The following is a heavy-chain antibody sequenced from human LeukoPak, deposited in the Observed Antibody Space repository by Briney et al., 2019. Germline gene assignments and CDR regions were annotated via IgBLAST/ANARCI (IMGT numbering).Heavy chain of an antibody. J-gene: IGHJ4*02. Sequence: SVKVSCKASGGTFSSYAISWVRQAPGQGLEWMGGIIPIFGTANYAQKFQGRVTITTDESTSTAYMELSSLRSEDTAVYYCASWEKYCSGSSCTDYWGQGTLVTVSS. CDR3: ASWEKYCSGSSCTDY. CDR2: IIPIFGTA. V-gene: IGHV1-69*05. CDR1: GGTFSSYA. D-gene: IGHD2-15*01.